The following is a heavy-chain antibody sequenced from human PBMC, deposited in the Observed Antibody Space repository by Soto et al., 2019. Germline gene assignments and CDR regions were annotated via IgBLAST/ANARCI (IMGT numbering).Heavy chain of an antibody. CDR2: IYYSGST. Sequence: SETLSLTCTVSGGSISSSSYYWGWIRQPPGKGLEWIGSIYYSGSTYYNPSLKSRVTISVDTSKNQFSLKLSSVTAADTAVYYCARHNRVWQQLGQLYWFDPWGPGTLVTVSS. D-gene: IGHD6-13*01. CDR1: GGSISSSSYY. J-gene: IGHJ5*02. V-gene: IGHV4-39*01. CDR3: ARHNRVWQQLGQLYWFDP.